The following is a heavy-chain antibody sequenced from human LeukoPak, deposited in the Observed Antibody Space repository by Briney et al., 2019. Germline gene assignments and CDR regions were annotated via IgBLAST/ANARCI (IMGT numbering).Heavy chain of an antibody. Sequence: SQTLSLTCAISGDSVSSDNATWNWIRLSPSRGLEWLGRTYYRSKWYNDYAVFVKSRITIIPDTSKNQFSLQLNSVTPEDTAVYYCARDNYSTSESTDAFDIWGQGTMVTVSS. CDR1: GDSVSSDNAT. J-gene: IGHJ3*02. V-gene: IGHV6-1*01. D-gene: IGHD6-6*01. CDR2: TYYRSKWYN. CDR3: ARDNYSTSESTDAFDI.